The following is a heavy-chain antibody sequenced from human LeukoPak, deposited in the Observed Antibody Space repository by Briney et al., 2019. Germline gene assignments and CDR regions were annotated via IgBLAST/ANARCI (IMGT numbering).Heavy chain of an antibody. CDR1: GFTFSSYS. J-gene: IGHJ4*02. V-gene: IGHV3-21*01. Sequence: GGPLRLSCAASGFTFSSYSMNWVRQAPGKGLEWVSSISSSSSYIYYADSVKGRFTISRDNAKNSLYLQMNSLRAKDTAVYYCARGYYDSSGYYNWGQGTLVTVSS. CDR2: ISSSSSYI. D-gene: IGHD3-22*01. CDR3: ARGYYDSSGYYN.